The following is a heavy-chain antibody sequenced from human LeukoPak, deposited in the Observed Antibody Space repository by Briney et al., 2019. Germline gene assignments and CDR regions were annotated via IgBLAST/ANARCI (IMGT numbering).Heavy chain of an antibody. V-gene: IGHV4-34*01. J-gene: IGHJ4*02. Sequence: SETLSLTCAVYGGSFSGYYWSWIRQPPGKGLEWMGEINHSGITNYNPSLKSRVTISVDTSKNQSSLKLSSVTAADTAVYYCARVNVDTAMAFDYWGQGTLVTVSS. CDR3: ARVNVDTAMAFDY. CDR1: GGSFSGYY. CDR2: INHSGIT. D-gene: IGHD5-18*01.